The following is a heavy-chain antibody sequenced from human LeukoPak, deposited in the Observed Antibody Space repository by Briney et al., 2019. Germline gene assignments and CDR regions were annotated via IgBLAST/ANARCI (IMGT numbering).Heavy chain of an antibody. CDR2: ISAYNGNT. CDR1: GDSFTSYG. V-gene: IGHV1-18*01. D-gene: IGHD3-22*01. Sequence: ASVKVSCKALGDSFTSYGISWVRQAPGQGLEWMGWISAYNGNTNYAQKLQSRVTMTTDTSTSTAYMGLRSLRSDDTAVYYCARGPYPYHSSGSTVLDYWGQGTLVTVSS. J-gene: IGHJ4*02. CDR3: ARGPYPYHSSGSTVLDY.